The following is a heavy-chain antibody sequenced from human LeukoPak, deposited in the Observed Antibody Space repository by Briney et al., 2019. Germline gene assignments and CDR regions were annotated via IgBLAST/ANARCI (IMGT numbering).Heavy chain of an antibody. J-gene: IGHJ4*02. CDR2: ISSSSSYI. D-gene: IGHD6-19*01. CDR3: AREGSGVAGHFDY. CDR1: GFTFSSYR. V-gene: IGHV3-21*01. Sequence: PGGSLRLSCAASGFTFSSYRMNWVRRAPGKGLEWVSSISSSSSYIYYADSVKGRFTISRDNAKNSLYLQMNSLRAEDTAVYYCAREGSGVAGHFDYWGQGTLVIVSA.